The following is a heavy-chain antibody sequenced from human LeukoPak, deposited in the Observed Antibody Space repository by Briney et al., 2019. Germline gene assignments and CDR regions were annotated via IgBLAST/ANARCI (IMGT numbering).Heavy chain of an antibody. J-gene: IGHJ6*02. Sequence: ASVKVSCTASGYTFTSYDINWVRQATGQGLEWMGWMNPNSGNTGYAQKFQGRVTMTRNTSISTAYMELSSLRSEDTAVYYCARFGVVVPAASYGMDVWGQGTTVTVSS. V-gene: IGHV1-8*01. CDR2: MNPNSGNT. CDR3: ARFGVVVPAASYGMDV. CDR1: GYTFTSYD. D-gene: IGHD2-2*01.